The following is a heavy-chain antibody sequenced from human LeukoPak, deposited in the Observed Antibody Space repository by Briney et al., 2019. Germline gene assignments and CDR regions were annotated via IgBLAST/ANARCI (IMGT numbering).Heavy chain of an antibody. Sequence: GGSLRLSCAASGFTSSSYWMSWVRQAPGKGLEWVANIKQDGSEKYYVDSVKGRFTISRDNAKNSLYLQMNSLRAEDTAVYYCAVDTEYGGYFDYWGQGTLVTVSS. CDR3: AVDTEYGGYFDY. CDR2: IKQDGSEK. V-gene: IGHV3-7*01. CDR1: GFTSSSYW. J-gene: IGHJ4*02. D-gene: IGHD2-2*02.